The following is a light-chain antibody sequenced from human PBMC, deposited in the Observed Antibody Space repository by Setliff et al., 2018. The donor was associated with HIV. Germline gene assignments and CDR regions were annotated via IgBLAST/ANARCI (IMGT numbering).Light chain of an antibody. J-gene: IGLJ1*01. V-gene: IGLV2-14*03. CDR3: SSYTSSNTYV. Sequence: QSTLTQPASVSGSPGQSITISCTGTSSDVGGYDYVSWYQQRPGKAPKVMIYAVSCRPSGVSNRFSGSKSGNTASLTISGLQAEDEADYYCSSYTSSNTYVFGTGTKVTVL. CDR2: AVS. CDR1: SSDVGGYDY.